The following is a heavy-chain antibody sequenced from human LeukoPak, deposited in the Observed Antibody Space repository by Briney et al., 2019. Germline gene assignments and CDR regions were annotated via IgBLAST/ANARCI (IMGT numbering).Heavy chain of an antibody. CDR2: ISAHNGNT. CDR3: ARDSRGNYPFDY. Sequence: ASVKVSCKASGYTFTSYGISWVRQAPGQGLEWMGWISAHNGNTNYAQKLQGRVTMTTDTSTSTAYMELRSLRSDDTAVYYCARDSRGNYPFDYWGQGTLVTVSS. V-gene: IGHV1-18*01. D-gene: IGHD1-7*01. CDR1: GYTFTSYG. J-gene: IGHJ4*02.